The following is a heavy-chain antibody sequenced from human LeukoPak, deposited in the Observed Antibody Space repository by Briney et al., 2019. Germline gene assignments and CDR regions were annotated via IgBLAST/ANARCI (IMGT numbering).Heavy chain of an antibody. Sequence: SETLSLTCTVSGGSISSGGYYWSWLRQHPGKGLEWNGYIYYSGSTYYNPSLKSRVTISVDTSKNQFSLKLSSVTAADTAVYYCARQRSSGWYGEGYYFDYWGQGTLVTVSS. CDR2: IYYSGST. J-gene: IGHJ4*02. CDR3: ARQRSSGWYGEGYYFDY. CDR1: GGSISSGGYY. D-gene: IGHD6-19*01. V-gene: IGHV4-31*03.